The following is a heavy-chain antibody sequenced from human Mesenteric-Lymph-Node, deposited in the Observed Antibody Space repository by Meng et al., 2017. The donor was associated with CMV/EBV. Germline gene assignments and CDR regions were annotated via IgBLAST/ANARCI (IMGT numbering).Heavy chain of an antibody. D-gene: IGHD2-15*01. J-gene: IGHJ5*02. CDR1: GGCNSGRNW. CDR2: IFHSGST. V-gene: IGHV4-4*02. CDR3: ASLGYCSGDDCYSVA. Sequence: SGGCNSGRNWWSWVRQTPGKGLGGIGEIFHSGSTSYNPSLKRRVTISVDKSRNQFSLKLNYVTAADTAMYYCASLGYCSGDDCYSVAWGQGILVTVSS.